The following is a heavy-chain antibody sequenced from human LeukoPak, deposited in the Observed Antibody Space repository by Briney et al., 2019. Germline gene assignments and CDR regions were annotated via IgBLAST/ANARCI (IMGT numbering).Heavy chain of an antibody. D-gene: IGHD1-14*01. CDR2: ISYDGSNK. J-gene: IGHJ3*02. Sequence: GGSLRLSCAASGFTFSSYAMHWVRQAPGKGLEWVAVISYDGSNKYYADSVKGRFTISRDNSKNTLYLQMNSLRAEDTAVYYCARDPRRHRGAFDIWGQGTMVSVSS. CDR3: ARDPRRHRGAFDI. CDR1: GFTFSSYA. V-gene: IGHV3-30*04.